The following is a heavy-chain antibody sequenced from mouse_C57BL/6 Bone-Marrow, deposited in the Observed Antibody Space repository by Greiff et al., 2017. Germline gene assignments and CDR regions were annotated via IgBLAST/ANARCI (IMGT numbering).Heavy chain of an antibody. V-gene: IGHV1-81*01. CDR1: GYTFTSYG. Sequence: QVQLQQSGAELARPGASVKLSCKASGYTFTSYGISWVKQRTGQGLEWIGEVYPRSGNTYYNEKFKGKATLTADKSSSTAYMELRSLTSEDSAVYFCATDYYGSSYWWYFDVWGTGTTVTVSS. D-gene: IGHD1-1*01. CDR2: VYPRSGNT. CDR3: ATDYYGSSYWWYFDV. J-gene: IGHJ1*03.